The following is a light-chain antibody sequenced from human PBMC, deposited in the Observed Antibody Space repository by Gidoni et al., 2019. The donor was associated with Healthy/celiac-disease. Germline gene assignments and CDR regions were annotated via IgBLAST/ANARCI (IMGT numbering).Light chain of an antibody. CDR3: QQSYSTPLT. CDR1: QSISSY. J-gene: IGKJ5*01. CDR2: AAS. Sequence: DIQVTQSPSSLSASVGDRVTITCRASQSISSYLNWYQQKPGKAPKLLIYAASSLQSGVPSRFSGSGSGTDFTLTISSLQPEDFATYYCQQSYSTPLTFGQXTRLEIK. V-gene: IGKV1-39*01.